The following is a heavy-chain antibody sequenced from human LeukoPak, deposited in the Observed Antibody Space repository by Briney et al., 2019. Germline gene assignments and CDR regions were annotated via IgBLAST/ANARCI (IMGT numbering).Heavy chain of an antibody. CDR1: GFTFDDYA. V-gene: IGHV3-9*01. D-gene: IGHD2-2*01. Sequence: GGSLRLSCAASGFTFDDYAVHWVRQAPGKGLEWVSGISWNSGSIGYADSVKGRFTISRDNAKNSLYLQMNSLRAEDTALYYCAKGRDKYQLLSKNWFDPWGQGTLVTVSS. CDR2: ISWNSGSI. CDR3: AKGRDKYQLLSKNWFDP. J-gene: IGHJ5*02.